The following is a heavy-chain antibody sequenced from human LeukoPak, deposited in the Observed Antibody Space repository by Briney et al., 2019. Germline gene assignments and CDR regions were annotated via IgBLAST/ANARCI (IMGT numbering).Heavy chain of an antibody. CDR3: ARARLHHTYGSGTSFDY. CDR2: IYYSGST. J-gene: IGHJ4*02. V-gene: IGHV4-39*07. Sequence: SETLSLTCTVSGGSWGWIRQPPGKGLEWIGIIYYSGSTYYNPSLKSRVTISVDTSKNQFSLKLSSVTAADTAVYYCARARLHHTYGSGTSFDYWGQGTLVTVSS. D-gene: IGHD3-10*01. CDR1: GGS.